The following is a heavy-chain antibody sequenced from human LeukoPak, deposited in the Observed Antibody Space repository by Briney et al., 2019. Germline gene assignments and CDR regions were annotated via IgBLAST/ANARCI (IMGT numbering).Heavy chain of an antibody. CDR2: INPSDSYT. V-gene: IGHV5-10-1*01. CDR3: ARRREWDCSGGTCYFDY. Sequence: GESLKISCKGSGYSFTSYWISWVRQMPGKGLEWMGRINPSDSYTNYSPSFQGHVTISADKSISTAYLQWSSLKASDTAMYYCARRREWDCSGGTCYFDYWGQGTLVSVSS. J-gene: IGHJ4*02. CDR1: GYSFTSYW. D-gene: IGHD2-15*01.